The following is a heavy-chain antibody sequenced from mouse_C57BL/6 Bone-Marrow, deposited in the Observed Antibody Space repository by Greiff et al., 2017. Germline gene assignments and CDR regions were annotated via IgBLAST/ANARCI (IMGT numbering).Heavy chain of an antibody. Sequence: EVKLQESGPGLVKPSQSLSLTCSVTGYSITSGYYWNWIRQFPGNKLEWMGYISYDGSNNYNPSLKNRISITRDTSKNHFFLKLNSVTTEDTATYYCARGEVDYWGHVTTLTVSS. V-gene: IGHV3-6*01. CDR2: ISYDGSN. CDR1: GYSITSGYY. J-gene: IGHJ2*01. CDR3: ARGEVDY. D-gene: IGHD1-3*01.